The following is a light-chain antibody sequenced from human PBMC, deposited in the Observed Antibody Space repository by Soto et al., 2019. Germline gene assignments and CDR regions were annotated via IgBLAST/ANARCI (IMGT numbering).Light chain of an antibody. CDR1: SSDIGGYKY. CDR2: EVS. V-gene: IGLV2-14*01. J-gene: IGLJ2*01. CDR3: SSCTTSDTLV. Sequence: QSALTQPASVSGSPGQSITISCTGSSSDIGGYKYVSWYQHFPGKAPKLIIYEVSSRPSGVSYRFSGSKSGNTAFLTISGLQXXXEXHXYCSSCTTSDTLVFGGGTKLTVL.